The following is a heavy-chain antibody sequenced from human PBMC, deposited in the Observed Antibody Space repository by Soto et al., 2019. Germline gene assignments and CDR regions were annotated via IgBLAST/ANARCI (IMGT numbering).Heavy chain of an antibody. D-gene: IGHD1-26*01. Sequence: GGSLRLSWAASGGTVSSNYMSWGRKAPGQGQVWVSVIYIGVSTYYVDSVKVRFTISIPNSTNTLYFQMTSLRAEDTAVYFCVRATSVLGRYRVWGQGTLVTVSS. CDR2: IYIGVST. J-gene: IGHJ4*02. V-gene: IGHV3-53*04. CDR3: VRATSVLGRYRV. CDR1: GGTVSSNY.